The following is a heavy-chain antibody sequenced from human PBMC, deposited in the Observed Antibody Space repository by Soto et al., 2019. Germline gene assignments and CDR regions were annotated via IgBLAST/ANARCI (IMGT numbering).Heavy chain of an antibody. CDR1: GFSLSTSGVG. CDR3: AHRRFPRGLDY. Sequence: QITLKESGPTLVKPTQTLTLTCTFSGFSLSTSGVGVGWIRQPPGKALEWLALIYWDDDKRYSPSLNSTLTITKDTSKNQVVLTMANMDPVDTATYYRAHRRFPRGLDYWGQGTLVTVSS. CDR2: IYWDDDK. V-gene: IGHV2-5*02. D-gene: IGHD3-10*01. J-gene: IGHJ4*02.